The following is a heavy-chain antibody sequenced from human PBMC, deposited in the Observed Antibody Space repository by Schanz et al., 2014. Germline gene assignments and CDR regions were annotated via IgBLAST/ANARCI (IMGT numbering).Heavy chain of an antibody. CDR3: AIDTLMGYSSRWPTSWFDP. D-gene: IGHD6-13*01. V-gene: IGHV1-2*04. CDR2: INPNSGGT. J-gene: IGHJ5*02. Sequence: QSGSDLKKPCASLSVSSKSSGYTFTDYYIPSLRQSSGQGHEWMGWINPNSGGTKYAQKFQGWVGVTRETSISSAFMELSRLKTGDTGGDYCAIDTLMGYSSRWPTSWFDPGGTGTL. CDR1: GYTFTDYY.